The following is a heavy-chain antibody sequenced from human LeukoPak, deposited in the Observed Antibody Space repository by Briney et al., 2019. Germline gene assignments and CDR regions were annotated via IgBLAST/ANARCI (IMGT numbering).Heavy chain of an antibody. Sequence: ASVKVSCKASGYTFTSYDINWVRQATGQGLEWMGWMNPNSGDTGYAQKFQGRVTMTRNTSISTAYMELSSLRSEDTAVYYCASRRVGSSSPRSFDYWGQGTLVTVSS. CDR2: MNPNSGDT. CDR1: GYTFTSYD. J-gene: IGHJ4*02. CDR3: ASRRVGSSSPRSFDY. D-gene: IGHD6-13*01. V-gene: IGHV1-8*01.